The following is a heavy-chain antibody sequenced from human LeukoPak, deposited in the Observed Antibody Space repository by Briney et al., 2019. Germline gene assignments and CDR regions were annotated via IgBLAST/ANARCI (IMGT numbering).Heavy chain of an antibody. CDR1: GFTFSSYG. D-gene: IGHD1-26*01. V-gene: IGHV3-30*18. Sequence: GGSLRLSCAASGFTFSSYGMHWVRQAPGKGLEWVAVISYDGGNKYYADSVKGRFTISRDNSKNTLYLQMNSLRAEDTAVYYCAKVREWELLVNWGQGTLVTVSS. CDR3: AKVREWELLVN. J-gene: IGHJ4*02. CDR2: ISYDGGNK.